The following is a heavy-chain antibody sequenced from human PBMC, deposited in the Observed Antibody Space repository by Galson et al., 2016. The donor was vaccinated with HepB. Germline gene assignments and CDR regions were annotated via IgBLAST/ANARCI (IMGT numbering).Heavy chain of an antibody. V-gene: IGHV4-39*07. CDR1: GGSISSSNYY. CDR3: ARGHRYTSSSKFYFFSYGMDV. CDR2: IYYSGST. J-gene: IGHJ6*02. Sequence: SETLSLTCTVSGGSISSSNYYWGWIRQPPGKGLEWIGTIYYSGSTYYNPSLKSRVTVSIDTSKNQFSLKVNSVTAADTALYYCARGHRYTSSSKFYFFSYGMDVWGQGTPVTVSS. D-gene: IGHD6-6*01.